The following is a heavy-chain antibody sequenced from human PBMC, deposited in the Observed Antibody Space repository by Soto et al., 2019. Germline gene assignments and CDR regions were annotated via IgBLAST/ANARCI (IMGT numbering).Heavy chain of an antibody. D-gene: IGHD2-15*01. V-gene: IGHV3-21*01. CDR3: AREGGYCNGGGCRYFDY. CDR1: GFTCSTYS. Sequence: EVLLVESGGGLVKPGGSLRLSCAASGFTCSTYSMNWVRQAPGKGLEWVSSINTASYIYYADSVKGRFTISRDDAKNSLYLQMNSLRDEDTAVYYCAREGGYCNGGGCRYFDYWGQGTLVTVSS. CDR2: INTASYI. J-gene: IGHJ4*02.